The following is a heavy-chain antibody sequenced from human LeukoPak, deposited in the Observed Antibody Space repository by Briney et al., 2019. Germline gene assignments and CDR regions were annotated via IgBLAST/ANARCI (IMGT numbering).Heavy chain of an antibody. CDR2: ISRSGITK. V-gene: IGHV3-11*01. D-gene: IGHD3-10*01. J-gene: IGHJ4*02. CDR1: GFTFSEYY. Sequence: GGSLRLSCAASGFTFSEYYMSWIRQTPGKGLEWISYISRSGITKYYADSVKGRFTISRDDAKNSLYLQMNSLRAEDTAIYYCARYYGSGSSYPLFDYWGQGTLVTVSS. CDR3: ARYYGSGSSYPLFDY.